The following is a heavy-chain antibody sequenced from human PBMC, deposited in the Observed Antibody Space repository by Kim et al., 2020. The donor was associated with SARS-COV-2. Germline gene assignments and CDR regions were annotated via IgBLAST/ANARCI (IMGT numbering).Heavy chain of an antibody. CDR3: ARDKCDSTSCYSLMDV. Sequence: ASVKVSCKASGYTFTDFHMHWVRQAPGQGLEWMGWINPDTGDSISAQKFQGMVTMTRDIAISTVYMELSGLRSDDAAVYYCARDKCDSTSCYSLMDVWGKGTPVTVPT. CDR1: GYTFTDFH. CDR2: INPDTGDS. V-gene: IGHV1-2*02. D-gene: IGHD2-2*02. J-gene: IGHJ6*04.